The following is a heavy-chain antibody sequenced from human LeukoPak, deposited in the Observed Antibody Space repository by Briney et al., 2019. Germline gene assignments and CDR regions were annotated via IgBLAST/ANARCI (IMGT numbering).Heavy chain of an antibody. J-gene: IGHJ6*03. V-gene: IGHV3-48*03. Sequence: GGSLRLSCAASGFTFSSYEMNWVRQAPGKGLEWVSYISSSGSTIYYADSVKGRFTISRDNAKNSLYLQMNSLRAEDTAVYYCARVIRGALYMDVWGKGTTVTVSS. CDR2: ISSSGSTI. D-gene: IGHD3-10*01. CDR1: GFTFSSYE. CDR3: ARVIRGALYMDV.